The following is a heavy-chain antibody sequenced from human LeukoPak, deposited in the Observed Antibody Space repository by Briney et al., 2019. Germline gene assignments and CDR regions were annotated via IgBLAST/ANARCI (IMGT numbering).Heavy chain of an antibody. Sequence: GGSLRLSCAASGFTFSKYAMHWVRQAPGKGLEWLTNIAYNGSNKYYTDSVKGRFTISRDNSKNTLFLQLNSLRAEDTAVYYCAKESGTYYKGAPLDAFDVWGQGTVVIVSS. CDR3: AKESGTYYKGAPLDAFDV. CDR2: IAYNGSNK. D-gene: IGHD1-26*01. CDR1: GFTFSKYA. V-gene: IGHV3-30*18. J-gene: IGHJ3*01.